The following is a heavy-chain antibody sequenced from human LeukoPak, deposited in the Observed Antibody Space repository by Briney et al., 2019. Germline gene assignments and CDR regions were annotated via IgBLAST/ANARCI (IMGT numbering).Heavy chain of an antibody. CDR2: ISGSGGST. CDR3: ARPGYSSSWYFDY. D-gene: IGHD6-13*01. Sequence: GGSLRLSCAASGFTFSSYAMSWVRQAPGKGLEWVSAISGSGGSTYYADSVKGRFTISRDNSKNTLYLQMNSPRAEDTAVYYCARPGYSSSWYFDYWGQGTLVTVSS. CDR1: GFTFSSYA. J-gene: IGHJ4*02. V-gene: IGHV3-23*01.